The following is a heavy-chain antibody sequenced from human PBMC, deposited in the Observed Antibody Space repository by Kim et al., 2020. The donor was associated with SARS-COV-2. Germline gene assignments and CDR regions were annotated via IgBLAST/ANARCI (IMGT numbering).Heavy chain of an antibody. V-gene: IGHV4-4*02. Sequence: SETLSLTCAVSGGSISSSNWWSWVRQPPGKGLEWIGEIYHSGSTNYNPSLKSRFTISVDKSKNQFSLKLSSVTAADTAVYYCARVQRITIFGVVIEGYGMDVWGKGTKVTDSS. CDR1: GGSISSSNW. CDR2: IYHSGST. J-gene: IGHJ6*04. D-gene: IGHD3-3*01. CDR3: ARVQRITIFGVVIEGYGMDV.